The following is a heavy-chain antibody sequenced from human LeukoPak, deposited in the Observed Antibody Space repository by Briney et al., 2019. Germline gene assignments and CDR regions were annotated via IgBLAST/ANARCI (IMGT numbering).Heavy chain of an antibody. CDR2: ISGSGGST. CDR3: AKGRYGDYAGDR. D-gene: IGHD4-17*01. Sequence: PGGSLRLSCAASGFTFSTYAMTWVRQAPGKGLEWVSAISGSGGSTYYGDSVKGRFTISRDNSKNTLYLQMNSLRAEDTAVYYCAKGRYGDYAGDRWGQGTLVTVSS. J-gene: IGHJ5*02. CDR1: GFTFSTYA. V-gene: IGHV3-23*01.